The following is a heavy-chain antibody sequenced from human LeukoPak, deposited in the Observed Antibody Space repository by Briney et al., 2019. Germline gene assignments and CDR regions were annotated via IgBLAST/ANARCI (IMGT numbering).Heavy chain of an antibody. J-gene: IGHJ3*02. Sequence: SVKVSCKASGATLSSYTISWVRQAPGQGLEWMGGIIPIFGTANYAQKFQGRVTITADKSTSTAYMELSSLRSEDTAVYYCARLAAAARRAFDIWGQGTMVTVSS. D-gene: IGHD6-13*01. CDR1: GATLSSYT. CDR3: ARLAAAARRAFDI. V-gene: IGHV1-69*06. CDR2: IIPIFGTA.